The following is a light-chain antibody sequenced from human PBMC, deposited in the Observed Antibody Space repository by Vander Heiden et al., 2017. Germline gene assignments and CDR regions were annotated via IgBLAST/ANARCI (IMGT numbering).Light chain of an antibody. V-gene: IGLV1-44*01. J-gene: IGLJ3*02. CDR2: SNN. CDR3: AAWDDSLNGPNWV. Sequence: QPELTQPPSASGTPGQRVTIACSGSSSNIGSNTVHWYQQLPRTAPKLLIYSNNQRPSGVPDRFSGSKSGTSASLAISGLQSEDEADYYCAAWDDSLNGPNWVFGGGTKLTVL. CDR1: SSNIGSNT.